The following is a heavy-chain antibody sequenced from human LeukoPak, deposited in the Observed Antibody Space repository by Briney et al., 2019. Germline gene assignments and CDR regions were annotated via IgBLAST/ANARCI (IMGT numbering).Heavy chain of an antibody. CDR2: IKEDGSEK. Sequence: PGGSLRLSCAASEFTFRSYWMSWVRLAPGKGLEWVASIKEDGSEKFYVGSVKGRFTISRDNAKNSLFLQMNSLRAEDTAVYYCARRKYYSDSSGYYYVHYYYGLDVWGQGTTVTVSS. CDR3: ARRKYYSDSSGYYYVHYYYGLDV. J-gene: IGHJ6*02. D-gene: IGHD3-22*01. V-gene: IGHV3-7*01. CDR1: EFTFRSYW.